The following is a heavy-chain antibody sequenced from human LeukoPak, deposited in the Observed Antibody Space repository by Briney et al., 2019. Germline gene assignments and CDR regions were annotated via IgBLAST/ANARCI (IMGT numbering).Heavy chain of an antibody. CDR2: VSGSGGST. Sequence: GGSLRLSCAASGFTFSSYAMNWVRQAPGKGLEWVSVVSGSGGSTYYADSVKGRLTISRDNSKNTLYLQMNSLRAEDTAVYYCAKDSLDSSGWVDYWGQGTLVTVSS. J-gene: IGHJ4*02. V-gene: IGHV3-23*01. CDR1: GFTFSSYA. CDR3: AKDSLDSSGWVDY. D-gene: IGHD6-19*01.